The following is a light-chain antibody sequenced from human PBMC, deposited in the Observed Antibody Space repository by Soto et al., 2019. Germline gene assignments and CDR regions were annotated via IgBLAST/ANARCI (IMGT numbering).Light chain of an antibody. Sequence: QSVLTQPASVSGSPGQSITISCTGTNSDIGFYNYVSWYQQHPGEAPKLIIYEVAKRPSGVSSRFSGSKSGNTASLTISGLQAEDEADYYCSSYTSSSLYVFGTGTKVTVL. V-gene: IGLV2-14*01. CDR1: NSDIGFYNY. CDR3: SSYTSSSLYV. CDR2: EVA. J-gene: IGLJ1*01.